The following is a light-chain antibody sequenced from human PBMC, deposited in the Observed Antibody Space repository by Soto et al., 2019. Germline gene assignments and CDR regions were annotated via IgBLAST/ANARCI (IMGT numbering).Light chain of an antibody. CDR3: CSYAGSYTWV. V-gene: IGLV2-11*01. Sequence: QSALTQPRSVSGSPGQSVTISCTGTSSDVGNYNYVSWYQQHPGKAPKLMIYDVSKRPSGVPDHFSGSKSGNTASLTISGLQAEDEADYYCCSYAGSYTWVLGGGTKLTVL. J-gene: IGLJ3*02. CDR1: SSDVGNYNY. CDR2: DVS.